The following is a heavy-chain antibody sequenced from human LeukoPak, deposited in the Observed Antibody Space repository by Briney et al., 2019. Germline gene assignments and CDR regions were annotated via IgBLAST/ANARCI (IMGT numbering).Heavy chain of an antibody. D-gene: IGHD3-3*01. CDR1: GGSISSYY. CDR2: IYYSGST. V-gene: IGHV4-59*01. CDR3: ARFPLKKNPIFGVVYDY. Sequence: NPSETLSLTCTVSGGSISSYYWSWIRQPPGKGLEWIGYIYYSGSTNYNPSLKSRVTISVDTSKNQFSLKLSSVTAADTAVYYCARFPLKKNPIFGVVYDYWGQGTLVTVSS. J-gene: IGHJ4*02.